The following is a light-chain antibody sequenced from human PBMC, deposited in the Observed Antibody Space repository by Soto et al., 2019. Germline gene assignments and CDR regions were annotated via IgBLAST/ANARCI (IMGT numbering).Light chain of an antibody. J-gene: IGKJ2*01. CDR2: DAS. V-gene: IGKV1-5*03. CDR3: QQHNPYSPYT. CDR1: QRITNC. Sequence: DIQMTQSPSTLSASVGDRVTITCGASQRITNCLAWYQQKPGKAPKLLIFDASSLRSGVPSRFSGSGSGTEFTLTISSLQPEDFATYYCQQHNPYSPYTFGQGTKLEIK.